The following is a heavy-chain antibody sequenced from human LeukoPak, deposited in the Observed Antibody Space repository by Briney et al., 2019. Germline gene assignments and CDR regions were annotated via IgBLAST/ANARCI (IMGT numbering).Heavy chain of an antibody. V-gene: IGHV4-39*07. D-gene: IGHD4-23*01. CDR2: IYYSGST. CDR1: GGSISSRSYY. J-gene: IGHJ4*02. CDR3: ASGKETAVAHGSWADY. Sequence: PSETLSLTCTVSGGSISSRSYYWGWIRQPPGKGLEWIGSIYYSGSTYYNPSLKSRVTISVDTSKNQFSLKLSSVTAADTAVYYCASGKETAVAHGSWADYWGQGTLVTASS.